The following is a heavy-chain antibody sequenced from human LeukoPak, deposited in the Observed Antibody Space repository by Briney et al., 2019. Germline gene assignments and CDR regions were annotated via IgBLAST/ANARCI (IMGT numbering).Heavy chain of an antibody. Sequence: SETLSLTCTVSGGSISSYYWSWIRQPPGKGLEWIGYIYYSGSTNYNPSLKSRVTISVDTSKNQFSLKLSSVTAADTAVYYCAGITPGVRGKKFDPWGQGTLVTVSS. V-gene: IGHV4-59*01. CDR1: GGSISSYY. D-gene: IGHD1-14*01. CDR2: IYYSGST. CDR3: AGITPGVRGKKFDP. J-gene: IGHJ5*02.